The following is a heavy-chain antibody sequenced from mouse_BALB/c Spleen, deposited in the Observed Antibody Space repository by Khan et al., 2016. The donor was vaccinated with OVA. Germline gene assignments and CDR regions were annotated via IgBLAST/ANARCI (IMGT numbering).Heavy chain of an antibody. Sequence: EVELVESGGDLVKPGGSLKLSCSASGCTFSTFAMSWVRQTPEKSLEWVATISSGGDYIYYPDSVKGRFTISRDNAKNTLYLQMSSLRSEDTAMYYCARHNYGPFAYWGQGTLVTVSA. J-gene: IGHJ3*01. D-gene: IGHD1-1*01. V-gene: IGHV5-9-3*01. CDR2: ISSGGDYI. CDR1: GCTFSTFA. CDR3: ARHNYGPFAY.